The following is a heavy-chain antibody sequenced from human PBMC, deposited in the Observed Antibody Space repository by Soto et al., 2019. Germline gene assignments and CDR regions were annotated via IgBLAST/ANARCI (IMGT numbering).Heavy chain of an antibody. CDR3: AKNNISCGHECYHYYALDV. Sequence: GGSLRLSCAASGFTFSAYDMHWVRQAPGKGLDWVALISYDGSKNSYADSVKGRFTISRDKSKNTLYLQMNSLRPEDTAGYYCAKNNISCGHECYHYYALDVCGHGSKVTVPS. J-gene: IGHJ6*02. CDR2: ISYDGSKN. CDR1: GFTFSAYD. D-gene: IGHD2-21*01. V-gene: IGHV3-30*18.